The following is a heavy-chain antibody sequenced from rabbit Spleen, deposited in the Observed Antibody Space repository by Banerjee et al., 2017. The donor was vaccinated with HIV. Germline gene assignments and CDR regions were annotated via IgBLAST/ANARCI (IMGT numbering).Heavy chain of an antibody. D-gene: IGHD1-1*01. J-gene: IGHJ3*01. Sequence: QEQVLESGGGLVQPEGSLTLACKASGFDFNRRYWVCWVRQAPGKGLEWIGCSDTGDGSTYYATWAKGRFTISRASSTTVFLQMTRLTAADTATYFCARDLPEIIGWNFGFWGQGTLVTVS. CDR1: GFDFNRRYW. CDR3: ARDLPEIIGWNFGF. V-gene: IGHV1S45*01. CDR2: SDTGDGST.